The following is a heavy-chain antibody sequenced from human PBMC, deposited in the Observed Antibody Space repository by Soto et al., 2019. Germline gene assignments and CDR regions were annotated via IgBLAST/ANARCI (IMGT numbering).Heavy chain of an antibody. CDR2: INAGNGNT. V-gene: IGHV1-3*01. CDR1: GYTFTSAG. CDR3: ARDPSYYGMDV. J-gene: IGHJ6*02. Sequence: ASVKVSCKASGYTFTSAGINWVRQAPGQGLEWMGWINAGNGNTKYSQKFQGRVTITRDTSASTAYMELSSLRSEDTAVYYCARDPSYYGMDVWGQGTTVTVSS.